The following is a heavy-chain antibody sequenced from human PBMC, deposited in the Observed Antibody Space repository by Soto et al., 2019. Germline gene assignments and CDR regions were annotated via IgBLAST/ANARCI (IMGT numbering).Heavy chain of an antibody. J-gene: IGHJ4*02. V-gene: IGHV4-59*08. CDR3: ARLDSRGFFDS. D-gene: IGHD3-22*01. CDR1: GGSMNTYY. CDR2: SYYSGST. Sequence: SETRSLTCSVSGGSMNTYYWSWIRQPPGEGLEWIGHSYYSGSTNYSPSLKSRITISVDTSKTQFSLKLTSVTAADTAMYYCARLDSRGFFDSWGQGTLVTVSS.